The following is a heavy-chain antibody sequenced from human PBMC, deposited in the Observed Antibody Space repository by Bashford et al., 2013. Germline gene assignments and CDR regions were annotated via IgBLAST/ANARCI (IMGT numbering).Heavy chain of an antibody. D-gene: IGHD5-12*01. V-gene: IGHV5-51*01. Sequence: GESLKISCRGSGYRFSNHWIAWVRQMPGKGLELMGLIQPSDSETRYSPSFEGRVTISVDRSVTTAYVEWSALKASDTATYYCAGAVRSLDFCTATSCYLDALDIWGQGTSVTVSS. CDR1: GYRFSNHW. CDR2: IQPSDSET. CDR3: AGAVRSLDFCTATSCYLDALDI. J-gene: IGHJ6*02.